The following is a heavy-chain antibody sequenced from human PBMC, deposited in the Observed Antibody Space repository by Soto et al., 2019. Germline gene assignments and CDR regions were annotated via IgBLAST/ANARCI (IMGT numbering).Heavy chain of an antibody. CDR1: GFTVSNNY. Sequence: EVQLVESGGGLIQPGGSLRLSCAVSGFTVSNNYMSWVRQAPGKGLEGVSVIYSGGYTAYGDSVKGRFTISRDNSKNTLYPQKKTLTAGAPGGDSCGDRPGGGGYWGQGTLVTVSS. D-gene: IGHD3-10*01. CDR3: GDRPGGGGY. CDR2: IYSGGYT. J-gene: IGHJ4*02. V-gene: IGHV3-53*01.